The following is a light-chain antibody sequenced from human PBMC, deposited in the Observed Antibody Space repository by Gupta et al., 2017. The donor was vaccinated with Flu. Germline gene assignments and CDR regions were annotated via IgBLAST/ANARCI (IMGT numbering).Light chain of an antibody. CDR2: RNN. CDR1: SSNHGSNY. V-gene: IGLV1-47*01. Sequence: QSVLTQPPSASGTPGQRVTISCSGSSSNHGSNYVYWYQQLPGTAPKLLIYRNNQRPSGVPDRFSGSKSVTSAALAISGLRAEDEADYYCSAWDDSLSGWVFGGGTKLTVL. J-gene: IGLJ3*02. CDR3: SAWDDSLSGWV.